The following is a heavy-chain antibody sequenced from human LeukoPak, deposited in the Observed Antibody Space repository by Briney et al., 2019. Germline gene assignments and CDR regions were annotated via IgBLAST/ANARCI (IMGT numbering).Heavy chain of an antibody. CDR1: GFTFSDYY. Sequence: GGSLRLSCAASGFTFSDYYMSWIRQAPGKGLEWVSYISSSSSYTNYADSVKGRLTISRDNAKNSLYLQMNSLRAEDTAVYYCARGEGIAAAGIAFDYWGQGTLVTVSS. CDR3: ARGEGIAAAGIAFDY. CDR2: ISSSSSYT. J-gene: IGHJ4*02. D-gene: IGHD6-13*01. V-gene: IGHV3-11*06.